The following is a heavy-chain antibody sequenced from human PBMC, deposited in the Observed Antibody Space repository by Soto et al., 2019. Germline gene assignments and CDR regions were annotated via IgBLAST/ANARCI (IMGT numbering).Heavy chain of an antibody. CDR2: ISDSGGST. CDR1: GFTFSSYA. Sequence: EVQLLESGGGLVQPGGSLRLSCAASGFTFSSYAMSWVRQTPEKGLEWVSTISDSGGSTYFADSVKGRFTISRDNSKNTLDLEMNSLRAEDTAVYYCAKDRKVRGIDYWGKGPLVTVSS. CDR3: AKDRKVRGIDY. D-gene: IGHD3-10*01. V-gene: IGHV3-23*01. J-gene: IGHJ4*02.